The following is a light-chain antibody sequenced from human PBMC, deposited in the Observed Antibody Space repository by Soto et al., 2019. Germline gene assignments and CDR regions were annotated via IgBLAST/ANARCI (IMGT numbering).Light chain of an antibody. Sequence: QYVLTQPPSASGTPGQRVTISCSGSRSNIGCNSINWYQQLPGTATKVLIYSNSKLPSGVPARFSCSKSGPSGSLAISGLQSYDEAEYHCSAWDDSLNGLVFGGGTKLTVL. CDR1: RSNIGCNS. V-gene: IGLV1-44*01. CDR2: SNS. J-gene: IGLJ3*02. CDR3: SAWDDSLNGLV.